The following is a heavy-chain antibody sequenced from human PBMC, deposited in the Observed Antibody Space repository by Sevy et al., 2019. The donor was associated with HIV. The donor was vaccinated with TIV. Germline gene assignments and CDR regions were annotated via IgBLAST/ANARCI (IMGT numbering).Heavy chain of an antibody. Sequence: SETLSLTCTVSAGSISRGQFYWSWIRQPAGKGLEWIGRVHNSGSATYNPSLRNRVGMSIDTSKNQFSLVLSSVTAADTAVYYCARNVGDYVFRYFDLWGRGTLVTVSS. V-gene: IGHV4-61*02. D-gene: IGHD4-17*01. CDR2: VHNSGSA. CDR3: ARNVGDYVFRYFDL. CDR1: AGSISRGQFY. J-gene: IGHJ2*01.